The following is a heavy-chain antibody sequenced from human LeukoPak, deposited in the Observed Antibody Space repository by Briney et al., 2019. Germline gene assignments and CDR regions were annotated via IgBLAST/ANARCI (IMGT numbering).Heavy chain of an antibody. CDR1: GFTVSSNY. CDR2: IYSGGST. CDR3: AKAPWDRPTTAAQLYYYYYMDV. J-gene: IGHJ6*03. Sequence: GGSLRLSCAASGFTVSSNYMTWVRQAPGKGLEWVSVIYSGGSTYYADSVKGRFTISRDNSKNTLYLQMNSLRAEDTAVYYCAKAPWDRPTTAAQLYYYYYMDVWGKGTTVTVSS. V-gene: IGHV3-53*05. D-gene: IGHD2-2*01.